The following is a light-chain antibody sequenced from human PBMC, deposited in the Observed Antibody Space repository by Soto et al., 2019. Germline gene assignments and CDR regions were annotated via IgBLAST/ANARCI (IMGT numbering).Light chain of an antibody. CDR3: QQTGTFPWT. Sequence: DIPMTQSPSFVSASVGDRVSITCRVSQGISAWLAWYQQRPGEATNLLILDESTLQSGGPSRFSGSGSGTEFTLTITGLQPEDFGTYFGQQTGTFPWTCGQGTKLEIK. J-gene: IGKJ1*01. V-gene: IGKV1-12*01. CDR1: QGISAW. CDR2: DES.